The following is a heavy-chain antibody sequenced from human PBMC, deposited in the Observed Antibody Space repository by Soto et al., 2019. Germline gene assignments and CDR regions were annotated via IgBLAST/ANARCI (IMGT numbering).Heavy chain of an antibody. J-gene: IGHJ6*02. CDR2: IIPIFGTA. CDR1: GGTFSSYA. CDR3: ARGDIVVVPAAITDYYYGMDD. V-gene: IGHV1-69*01. D-gene: IGHD2-2*02. Sequence: QVQLVQSGAEVKKPGSSVKVSCKASGGTFSSYAISWVRQAPGQGLEWMGGIIPIFGTANYAQTFQGRVTITADESTSTAYMKLRSLRSEDTAVYYCARGDIVVVPAAITDYYYGMDDWGQGTTVTVSS.